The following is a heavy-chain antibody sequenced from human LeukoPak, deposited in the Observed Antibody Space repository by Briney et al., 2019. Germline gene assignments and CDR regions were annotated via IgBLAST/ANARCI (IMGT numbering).Heavy chain of an antibody. CDR3: ASGIQLWNFDY. J-gene: IGHJ4*02. D-gene: IGHD5-18*01. CDR2: IYYSGST. CDR1: GVSISSYY. Sequence: PSETLSLTCTVSGVSISSYYWSWIRQPPGKGLEWTGYIYYSGSTNYNPSLKSRVTISVDTSKNQFSLKLSSVTAADTAVYYCASGIQLWNFDYWGQGTLVTVSS. V-gene: IGHV4-59*01.